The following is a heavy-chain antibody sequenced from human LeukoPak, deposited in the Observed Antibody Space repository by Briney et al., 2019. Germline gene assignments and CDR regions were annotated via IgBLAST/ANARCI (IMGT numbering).Heavy chain of an antibody. V-gene: IGHV3-7*01. D-gene: IGHD3-10*02. CDR2: IKQDGSEK. J-gene: IGHJ6*04. Sequence: PGGSLRLSCVASGFIFSSYWMSWVRQAPGKGLEWVANIKQDGSEKYYVDSVKGRFTISRDNAKNSLYLQMNSLRAEDTAVYYCAELGITMIGGVWGKGTTVTTSS. CDR1: GFIFSSYW. CDR3: AELGITMIGGV.